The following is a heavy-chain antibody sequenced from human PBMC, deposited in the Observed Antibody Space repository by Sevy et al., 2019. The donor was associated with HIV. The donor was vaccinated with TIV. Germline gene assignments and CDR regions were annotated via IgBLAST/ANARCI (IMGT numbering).Heavy chain of an antibody. J-gene: IGHJ6*03. D-gene: IGHD3-10*01. CDR1: GFTFSSYA. CDR2: ISGSGGST. Sequence: GGSLRLSCAASGFTFSSYAMSWVRQAPGKGLEWVSAISGSGGSTYYADSVKGRFTISRDNSKNTLYLQMNSLRAGDTAVYYCAKVFAGMVRGVITPRYWDYYYYMDVWGKGTTVTVSS. CDR3: AKVFAGMVRGVITPRYWDYYYYMDV. V-gene: IGHV3-23*01.